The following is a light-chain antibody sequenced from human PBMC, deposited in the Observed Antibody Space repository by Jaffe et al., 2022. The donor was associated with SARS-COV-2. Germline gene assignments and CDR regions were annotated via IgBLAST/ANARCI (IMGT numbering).Light chain of an antibody. J-gene: IGKJ1*01. V-gene: IGKV2-28*01. CDR3: MQAVQTPRT. CDR2: LGS. CDR1: QSLLHSNGYTY. Sequence: DIVMTQSPLSLPVTPGEPASISCRSSQSLLHSNGYTYLEWYLQKPGQSPQLLIYLGSNRASGVPDRFSGSGSGTDFTLKISTVEAEDVGVYYCMQAVQTPRTFGQGTKVEIK.